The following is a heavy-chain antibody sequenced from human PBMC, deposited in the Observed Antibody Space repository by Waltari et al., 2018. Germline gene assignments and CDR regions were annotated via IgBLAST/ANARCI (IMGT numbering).Heavy chain of an antibody. CDR1: GGSISSYY. V-gene: IGHV4-4*07. D-gene: IGHD5-18*01. Sequence: QVQLQESGPGLVKPSETLSLTCTVSGGSISSYYWSWIRQPAGKGLEWIGRIYTSGSTNYPPSLKRRFTMSVDTSNHQFSLTLSSVTAADTAVYYCARVYDAMVYYMDVWGKGTTVTISS. J-gene: IGHJ6*03. CDR2: IYTSGST. CDR3: ARVYDAMVYYMDV.